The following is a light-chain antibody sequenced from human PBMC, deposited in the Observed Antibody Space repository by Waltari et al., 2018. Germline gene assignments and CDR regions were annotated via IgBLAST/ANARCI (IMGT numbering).Light chain of an antibody. V-gene: IGLV2-14*01. J-gene: IGLJ1*01. CDR3: TSKTGTITYV. Sequence: QSALTQPASVSGSPGQSITISCTGPHNDAGAYTSVSWYQQYAGKAPKPMIYEFSNRPSGVSNRFSGSKSGNTASLTISGLQAEDEADYYCTSKTGTITYVFGTGTKVTVL. CDR2: EFS. CDR1: HNDAGAYTS.